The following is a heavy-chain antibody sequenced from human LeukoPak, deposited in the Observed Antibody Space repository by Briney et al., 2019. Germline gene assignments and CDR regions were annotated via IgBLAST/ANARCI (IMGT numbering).Heavy chain of an antibody. Sequence: GGSLRLTCAASGFTFSGSAMHWVRQASGKGLEGVGRIRSKANSYATAHAASVKGRFTISRDDSKNTAYLQMNSLKTEDTAVYYCTTSYSGYVRPWVNWGQGTLVTVSS. CDR3: TTSYSGYVRPWVN. V-gene: IGHV3-73*01. D-gene: IGHD5-12*01. CDR1: GFTFSGSA. CDR2: IRSKANSYAT. J-gene: IGHJ4*02.